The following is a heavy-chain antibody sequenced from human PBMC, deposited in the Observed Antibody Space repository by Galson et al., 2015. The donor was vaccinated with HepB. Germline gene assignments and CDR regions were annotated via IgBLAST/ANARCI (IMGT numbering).Heavy chain of an antibody. V-gene: IGHV4-61*02. Sequence: LSLTCTVSGGSISSGSYYWSWIRPPAGKGLEWIGRIYTSGSTNYNPSLKSRVTMSVDTSKNQFSLKLSSVTAADTAVYYCARGFLEWLFHYYYYYYMDVWGKGTTVTVSS. CDR2: IYTSGST. CDR3: ARGFLEWLFHYYYYYYMDV. D-gene: IGHD3-3*01. J-gene: IGHJ6*03. CDR1: GGSISSGSYY.